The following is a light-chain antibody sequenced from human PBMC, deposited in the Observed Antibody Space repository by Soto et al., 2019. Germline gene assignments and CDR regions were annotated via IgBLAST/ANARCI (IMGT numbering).Light chain of an antibody. J-gene: IGKJ1*01. CDR1: ERVSTN. Sequence: PGVSAALSCRASERVSTNLAWYQQTPGQAPRLLIYSASRRPTDIPVRFSGSGSGAEFTLTISSLQSEDFAIYYCQQYNNLLPTFGQGTKVAIK. CDR2: SAS. CDR3: QQYNNLLPT. V-gene: IGKV3-15*01.